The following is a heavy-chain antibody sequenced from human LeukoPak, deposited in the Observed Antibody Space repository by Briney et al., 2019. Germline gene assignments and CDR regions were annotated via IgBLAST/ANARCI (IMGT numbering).Heavy chain of an antibody. V-gene: IGHV1-2*02. CDR2: INPNSGGT. D-gene: IGHD3-22*01. CDR1: GYTFTGYY. CDR3: ARGGMYYYDSSGYYYFDY. Sequence: ASVNVSCKASGYTFTGYYMHWVRQAPGQGLEWMGWINPNSGGTNYAQKFQGRVAMTRDTSISTAYMELGRLRSDDTAVYYCARGGMYYYDSSGYYYFDYWGQGTLVTVSS. J-gene: IGHJ4*02.